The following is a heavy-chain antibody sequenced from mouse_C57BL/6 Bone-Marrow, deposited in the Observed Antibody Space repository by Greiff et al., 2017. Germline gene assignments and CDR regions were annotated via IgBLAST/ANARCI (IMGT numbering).Heavy chain of an antibody. CDR2: IDPSDSYT. CDR3: ARRYDGYLAWFAY. V-gene: IGHV1-59*01. J-gene: IGHJ3*01. Sequence: QVQLQQSGAELVRPGTSVKLSCKASGYTFTSYWMHWVKQRPGQGLEWIGVIDPSDSYTNYNQKFKGKATLTVDTSSSTAYMQLSSLTSEDSAVYYGARRYDGYLAWFAYWGQGTLVTVSA. CDR1: GYTFTSYW. D-gene: IGHD2-3*01.